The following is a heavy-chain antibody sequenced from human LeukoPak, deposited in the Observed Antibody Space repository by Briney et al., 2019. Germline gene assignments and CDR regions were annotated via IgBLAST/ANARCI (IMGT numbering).Heavy chain of an antibody. CDR3: ATTPMACNGGSCFIFDY. Sequence: PGGSLRLSCAASGFTFSSYAMHWVRQAPGKGLEWVAVISYDGSNKYYADSVKGRFTISSDKSKNTLYLQMNSLRVEDTAVYYCATTPMACNGGSCFIFDYWGQGTLVTVSS. D-gene: IGHD2-15*01. CDR1: GFTFSSYA. V-gene: IGHV3-30*04. J-gene: IGHJ4*02. CDR2: ISYDGSNK.